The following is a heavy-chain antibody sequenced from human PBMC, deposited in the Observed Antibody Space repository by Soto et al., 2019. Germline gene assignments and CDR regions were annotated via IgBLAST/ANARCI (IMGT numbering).Heavy chain of an antibody. CDR1: GFTFSDHY. V-gene: IGHV3-72*01. D-gene: IGHD3-22*01. CDR3: TRRFNYDGRGYNDY. CDR2: TRDTANSYTT. J-gene: IGHJ4*02. Sequence: EVQLVETGGGLVQPGGSLRLSCAASGFTFSDHYMDWVRQAPGKGLEWVGRTRDTANSYTTEYAAFVQGRFSVSRDESKNSVYLQMNSVKTEDPAVYYWTRRFNYDGRGYNDYWGQGTLVTVSS.